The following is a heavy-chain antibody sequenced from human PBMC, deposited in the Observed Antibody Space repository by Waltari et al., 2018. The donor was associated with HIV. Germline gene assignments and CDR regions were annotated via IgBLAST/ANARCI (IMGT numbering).Heavy chain of an antibody. J-gene: IGHJ4*02. CDR1: GGPLRDNF. Sequence: QVQLRQWGAGLLKPTETLSLTCAVYGGPLRDNFWAWIRQSPGKGLEWIGENDNNGDTNYNPTVKTRVAISLDMSKNQIALNLRSATAADTAVYYCVRGLGSRPFYRSYDIWGQGTLVTVSS. CDR3: VRGLGSRPFYRSYDI. V-gene: IGHV4-34*01. CDR2: NDNNGDT. D-gene: IGHD3-16*01.